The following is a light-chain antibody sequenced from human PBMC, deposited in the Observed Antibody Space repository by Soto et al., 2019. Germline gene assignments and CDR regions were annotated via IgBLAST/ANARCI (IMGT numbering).Light chain of an antibody. CDR2: AAS. Sequence: DIKLTQSPSTLSASVGDRVTLTCRASQGISSYLAWYQQKPGKAPKLLIYAASTLQSGVPSRFSGSGSGTDFTLTISSLQPEDFATYYCQQLNSYPRITFGQGTKVDI. CDR3: QQLNSYPRIT. J-gene: IGKJ1*01. CDR1: QGISSY. V-gene: IGKV1-9*01.